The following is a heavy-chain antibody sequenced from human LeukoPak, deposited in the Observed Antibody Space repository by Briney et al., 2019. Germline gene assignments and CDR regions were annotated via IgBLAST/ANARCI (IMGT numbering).Heavy chain of an antibody. Sequence: PGGSLRLSCAASGFTFSSYSMNWVRQAPGKGLEWVSYISSSSTTIYYADSVKGRFTISRDNAKNSLYLQMNSLRAEDTAVYYCARDQLLKYCSGGSCYSKNYYYYGMDVWGQGTTVTVSS. D-gene: IGHD2-15*01. CDR3: ARDQLLKYCSGGSCYSKNYYYYGMDV. J-gene: IGHJ6*02. CDR1: GFTFSSYS. V-gene: IGHV3-48*01. CDR2: ISSSSTTI.